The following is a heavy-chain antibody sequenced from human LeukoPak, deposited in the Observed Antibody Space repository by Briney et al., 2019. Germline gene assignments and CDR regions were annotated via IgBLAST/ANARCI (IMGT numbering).Heavy chain of an antibody. Sequence: GGSLRLSCAASGFTFSDYYMSWIRQAPGKGLEWVSYISSSGSTIYYADSGKGRFTISRDNAKNSLYLQMNSLRAEDTAVYYCARSSYYYESSGYYTYDYWGQGTLVTVSS. CDR1: GFTFSDYY. V-gene: IGHV3-11*01. D-gene: IGHD3-22*01. J-gene: IGHJ4*02. CDR3: ARSSYYYESSGYYTYDY. CDR2: ISSSGSTI.